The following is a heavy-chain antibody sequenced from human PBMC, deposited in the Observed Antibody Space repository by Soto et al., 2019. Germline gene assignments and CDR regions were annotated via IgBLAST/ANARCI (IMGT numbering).Heavy chain of an antibody. D-gene: IGHD6-13*01. CDR2: ISYDGSNK. V-gene: IGHV3-30-3*01. CDR3: ARDKSSSPDY. Sequence: PGGSLRLSCAASGFTFSSYAMHWVRQAPGKGLEWVAVISYDGSNKYYADSVKGRFTISRDNSKNTLYLQMNSLRAEDTAVYYCARDKSSSPDYWGQGTLVTVSS. J-gene: IGHJ4*02. CDR1: GFTFSSYA.